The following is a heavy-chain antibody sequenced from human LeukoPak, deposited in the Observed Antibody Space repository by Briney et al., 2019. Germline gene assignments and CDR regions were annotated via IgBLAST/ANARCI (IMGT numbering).Heavy chain of an antibody. CDR1: GGSISSSSYY. CDR3: ARLPGIAVAGQRGIFYYGMDV. CDR2: IYYSGST. J-gene: IGHJ6*02. Sequence: SETLSLTCTVSGGSISSSSYYWGWIRQPPGKGLESIGSIYYSGSTYYNPSLKSRVTISVDTSKNQFSLKLSSVTAADTAVYYCARLPGIAVAGQRGIFYYGMDVWGQGTTVTVSS. D-gene: IGHD6-19*01. V-gene: IGHV4-39*01.